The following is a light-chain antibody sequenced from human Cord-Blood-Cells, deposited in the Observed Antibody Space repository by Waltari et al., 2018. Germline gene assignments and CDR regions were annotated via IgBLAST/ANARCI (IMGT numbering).Light chain of an antibody. Sequence: EIVLTQSPGTLSLYPGERATPSCRASQSVSSSYLAWYQQKPGQAPRLLIYGASSRATGIPDRFSGSGSGTDFTLTISRLEPEDFAVYYCQQYGSSYTFGQGTKLEIK. CDR2: GAS. CDR1: QSVSSSY. J-gene: IGKJ2*01. V-gene: IGKV3-20*01. CDR3: QQYGSSYT.